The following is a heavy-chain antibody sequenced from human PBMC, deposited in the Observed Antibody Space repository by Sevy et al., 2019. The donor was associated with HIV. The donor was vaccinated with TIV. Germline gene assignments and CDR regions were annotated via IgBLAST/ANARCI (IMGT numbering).Heavy chain of an antibody. CDR3: AREFLDSWSGPINFYFGMDV. CDR1: GYTFTEYY. V-gene: IGHV1-2*02. J-gene: IGHJ6*02. Sequence: AGASVKVSCKASGYTFTEYYIHWVRQAPGQGLEWVGWIDPKSGDSKSAQRFKGRVTMARDTSIGTAYMELNRLRSDDTALFYCAREFLDSWSGPINFYFGMDVWGQGTTVTVSS. D-gene: IGHD3-3*01. CDR2: IDPKSGDS.